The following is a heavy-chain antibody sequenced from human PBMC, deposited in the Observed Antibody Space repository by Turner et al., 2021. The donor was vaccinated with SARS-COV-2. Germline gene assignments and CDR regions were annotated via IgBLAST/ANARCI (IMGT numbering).Heavy chain of an antibody. J-gene: IGHJ6*02. CDR1: GFTVSRYE. V-gene: IGHV3-48*02. CDR2: ISSSSSTI. Sequence: EVQLVESGGGLVQPGGSLRLSCAASGFTVSRYEMNWVRQAPGKGLEWVSYISSSSSTIYYADSVKGRFTISRDNAKNSLYLQMNSLRDEDTAVYYCARADYGGNNYYYGMDVWGQGTTVTVSS. CDR3: ARADYGGNNYYYGMDV. D-gene: IGHD4-17*01.